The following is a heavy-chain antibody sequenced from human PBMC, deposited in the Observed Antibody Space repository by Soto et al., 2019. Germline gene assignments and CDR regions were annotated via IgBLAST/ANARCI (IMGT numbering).Heavy chain of an antibody. CDR3: VRLIGNSWLDY. Sequence: PSQTLSLTCVISGDSVSRDSVTWNWIRQSPSRGLEWLGRTYYRSKWYSDYALSVKSRVTINADMSKNQVSLQLNSVTPEDSAVYYCVRLIGNSWLDYWGQGTLVTVSS. CDR1: GDSVSRDSVT. D-gene: IGHD2-8*01. CDR2: TYYRSKWYS. J-gene: IGHJ5*01. V-gene: IGHV6-1*01.